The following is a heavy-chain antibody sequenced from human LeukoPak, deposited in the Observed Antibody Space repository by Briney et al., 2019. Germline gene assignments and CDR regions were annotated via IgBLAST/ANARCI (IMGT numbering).Heavy chain of an antibody. CDR1: GGSISSYY. J-gene: IGHJ3*02. D-gene: IGHD2/OR15-2a*01. CDR2: IYYSGST. V-gene: IGHV4-59*06. Sequence: PSETLSLTCTVSGGSISSYYWSWIRQHPGKGLAWIGYIYYSGSTYYNPSLKSRVTISVDTSKNQFSLKLSSVTAADTAVYYCAREYHTPPSPHAFDIWGQGTMVTVSS. CDR3: AREYHTPPSPHAFDI.